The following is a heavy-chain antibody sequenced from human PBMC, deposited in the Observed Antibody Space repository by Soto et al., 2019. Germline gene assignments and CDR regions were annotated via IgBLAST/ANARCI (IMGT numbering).Heavy chain of an antibody. Sequence: EAQLVETGGDLVQPGRSLRLACAGSGFIFDDFAMHWVRQVPGMGLKWVSGISWNSGSRGYADSVKGRFTISRDNNKNSLYLQMNSLRPEDTALYYCAKDRYDYYGSGGNYGMDVWGQGTTVTVS. V-gene: IGHV3-9*01. CDR1: GFIFDDFA. D-gene: IGHD3-10*01. CDR2: ISWNSGSR. J-gene: IGHJ6*02. CDR3: AKDRYDYYGSGGNYGMDV.